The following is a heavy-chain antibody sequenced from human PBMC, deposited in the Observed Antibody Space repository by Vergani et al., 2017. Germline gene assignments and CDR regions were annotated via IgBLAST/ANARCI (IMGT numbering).Heavy chain of an antibody. CDR2: IYYSGST. V-gene: IGHV4-39*01. J-gene: IGHJ5*02. D-gene: IGHD6-13*01. Sequence: QLQLQESGPGLVKPSETLSLTCTVSGGSISSSSYYWGWIRQPPGKGLEWIGSIYYSGSTYYNPSLKSRVTISVDTSKNQFSLKLSSVTAADTAVYYCASTSIAAAGLFDPWGQGTLVTGSS. CDR3: ASTSIAAAGLFDP. CDR1: GGSISSSSYY.